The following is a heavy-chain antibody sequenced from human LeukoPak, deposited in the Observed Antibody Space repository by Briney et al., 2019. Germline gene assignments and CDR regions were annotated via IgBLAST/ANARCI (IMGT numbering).Heavy chain of an antibody. V-gene: IGHV4-34*01. D-gene: IGHD3-22*01. CDR3: ARYGRNYYDSSGYAGIIDY. J-gene: IGHJ4*02. CDR1: GGSFSGYY. Sequence: SETLSLTCAVYGGSFSGYYWSWIRQPPGKGLEWIGEINHSGSTNYNPSLKSRVTISVDTSKNQFSLKLSSVTAADTAVYYCARYGRNYYDSSGYAGIIDYWGQGTLVTVSS. CDR2: INHSGST.